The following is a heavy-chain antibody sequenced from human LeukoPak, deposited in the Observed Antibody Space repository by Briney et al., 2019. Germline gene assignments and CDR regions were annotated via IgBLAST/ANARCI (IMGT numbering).Heavy chain of an antibody. J-gene: IGHJ3*02. CDR3: ASHTIFGVVIIAFDI. Sequence: GGSLRLSCAASGFTFSSYWVSWVRQAPGKGLEWVANIKQDGSEKYYVGSVKGRFTISRDNAKNSLYLQMNSLRAEDTAVYYCASHTIFGVVIIAFDIWGQGTMVTVSS. V-gene: IGHV3-7*01. CDR1: GFTFSSYW. D-gene: IGHD3-3*01. CDR2: IKQDGSEK.